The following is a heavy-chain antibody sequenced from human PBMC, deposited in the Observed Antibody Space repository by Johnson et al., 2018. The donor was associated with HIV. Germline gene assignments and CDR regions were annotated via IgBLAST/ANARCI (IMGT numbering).Heavy chain of an antibody. CDR1: GFTFSSYA. CDR2: ISGSGGTI. CDR3: ARDDYYDTSNHLDI. V-gene: IGHV3-23*04. Sequence: EKLVESGGGVVRPGGSLRLSCAASGFTFSSYAMSWVRQAPGKGLEWVSAISGSGGTIYYADYVKGRFTISRDNAKNSVFLQMNSLRAEDTAMYYCARDDYYDTSNHLDIWGQGTMVTVSS. J-gene: IGHJ3*02. D-gene: IGHD3-22*01.